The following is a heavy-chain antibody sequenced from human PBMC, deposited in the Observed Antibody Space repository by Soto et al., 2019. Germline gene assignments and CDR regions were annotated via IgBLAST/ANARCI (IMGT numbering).Heavy chain of an antibody. CDR2: ISGSGSFT. CDR1: GFTFRTYA. V-gene: IGHV3-23*01. J-gene: IGHJ4*02. D-gene: IGHD3-10*01. Sequence: SLRLSCAASGFTFRTYAMNWVRQAPGKGLEWISAISGSGSFTHYADSVRGRFTISRDNSQNQLYLQMNNLRGDDTAMYYCAKIPTGSGSSKFDYWGQGIQVTVSS. CDR3: AKIPTGSGSSKFDY.